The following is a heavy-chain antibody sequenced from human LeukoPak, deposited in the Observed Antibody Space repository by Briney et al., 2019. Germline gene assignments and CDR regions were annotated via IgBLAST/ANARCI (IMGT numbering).Heavy chain of an antibody. D-gene: IGHD3-10*01. CDR2: IYYSGST. CDR1: GGSISSYY. CDR3: ARGLGSGSYSDANFDY. V-gene: IGHV4-59*01. Sequence: PSETLSLTCTISGGSISSYYWSWIRQPPGKGLEWIGYIYYSGSTNYNPSLKSRVTISVDTSKNQFSLKLSSVTAADTAVYYCARGLGSGSYSDANFDYWGQGTLATVSS. J-gene: IGHJ4*02.